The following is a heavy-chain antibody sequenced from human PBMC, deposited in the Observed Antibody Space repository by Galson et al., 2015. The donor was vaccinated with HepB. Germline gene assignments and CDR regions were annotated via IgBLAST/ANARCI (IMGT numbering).Heavy chain of an antibody. J-gene: IGHJ4*02. CDR2: ISSSSRTI. V-gene: IGHV3-48*01. Sequence: SLRLSCAASGFTFSPYDMNWVRQAPGKGLEWISFISSSSRTIYYADSVKGRFTISTDNAKSSLFLQMNNLRAEDTAVYYCARRIDSWGQGTLVTVSS. CDR1: GFTFSPYD. CDR3: ARRIDS.